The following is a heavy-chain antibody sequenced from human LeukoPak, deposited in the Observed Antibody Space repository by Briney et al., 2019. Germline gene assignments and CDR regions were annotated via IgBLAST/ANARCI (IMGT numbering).Heavy chain of an antibody. CDR2: ISSSSSYI. J-gene: IGHJ4*02. Sequence: PGGSLRLSCAASGFSFSSYSMNWVRQAPGKGLEWVSSISSSSSYIYYADSVKGRFTISRDNAKNSLYLQMNSLRAEDMAVYYCARDSEQLLVDYWGQGTLVTVSS. CDR1: GFSFSSYS. V-gene: IGHV3-21*01. CDR3: ARDSEQLLVDY. D-gene: IGHD6-6*01.